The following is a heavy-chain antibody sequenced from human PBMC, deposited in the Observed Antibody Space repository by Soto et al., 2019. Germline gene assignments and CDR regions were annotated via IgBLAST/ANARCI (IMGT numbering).Heavy chain of an antibody. CDR2: ISGGGRPI. CDR3: ARDLGWAFDS. V-gene: IGHV3-48*02. Sequence: EVQLVESGGGSVQPGGSLRLSCAASGFTFSTFSMNWVRQAPGRGLEWISYISGGGRPISYAAPVKGRFTISRDNAKNSLYLQMDSLTDEDTAVYYCARDLGWAFDSWGQGTLVTVSS. D-gene: IGHD6-19*01. CDR1: GFTFSTFS. J-gene: IGHJ4*02.